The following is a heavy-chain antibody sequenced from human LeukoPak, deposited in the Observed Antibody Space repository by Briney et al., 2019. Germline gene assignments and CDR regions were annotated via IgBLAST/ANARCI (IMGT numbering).Heavy chain of an antibody. D-gene: IGHD1-26*01. CDR1: GFTFSSYS. CDR3: VRSLTGGLYYFDY. CDR2: ISSSSSYI. J-gene: IGHJ4*02. Sequence: PGGSLRLSCAASGFTFSSYSMNWVRQAPGKGLEWVSSISSSSSYIYYADSVKGRFTISRDNAKNSLYLQMNSLRAEDTAVYYCVRSLTGGLYYFDYWGQGTLVTVSS. V-gene: IGHV3-21*01.